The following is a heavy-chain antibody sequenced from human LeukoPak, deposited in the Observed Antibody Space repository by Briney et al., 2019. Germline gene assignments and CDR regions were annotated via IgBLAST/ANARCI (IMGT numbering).Heavy chain of an antibody. Sequence: ASVKVSCKSSSNTFTKNTFSWVRQAPGQGLEWMGWISADNGNTNYAQKFQGRVTMTADTSTSTLYMELRSLKSDDMAIYYCATAGRWPTYTRFDFWGQGTLVTVSS. J-gene: IGHJ4*02. V-gene: IGHV1-18*03. CDR1: SNTFTKNT. CDR2: ISADNGNT. D-gene: IGHD3-10*01. CDR3: ATAGRWPTYTRFDF.